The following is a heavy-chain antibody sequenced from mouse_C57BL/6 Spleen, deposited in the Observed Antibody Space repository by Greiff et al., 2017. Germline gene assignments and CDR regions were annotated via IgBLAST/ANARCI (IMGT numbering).Heavy chain of an antibody. CDR2: IYPGSGNT. CDR3: AKIYDYGGVYAMDY. D-gene: IGHD2-4*01. Sequence: VKLQESGAELVRPGASVKLSCKASGYTFTDYYINWVKQRPGQGLEWIARIYPGSGNTYYNEKFKGKATLTAEKSSSTAYMQLSSLTSEDSAVYFCAKIYDYGGVYAMDYWGQGTSVTVSS. J-gene: IGHJ4*01. CDR1: GYTFTDYY. V-gene: IGHV1-76*01.